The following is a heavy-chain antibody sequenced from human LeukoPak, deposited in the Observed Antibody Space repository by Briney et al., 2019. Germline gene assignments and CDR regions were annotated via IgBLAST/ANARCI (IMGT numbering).Heavy chain of an antibody. J-gene: IGHJ6*04. CDR3: AELGITMIGGV. CDR2: INPNGGST. V-gene: IGHV1-46*04. CDR1: GYSFTSQG. Sequence: ASVKVSCKASGYSFTSQGMNWVRQAPGQGLEWMGIINPNGGSTTYAQKLRGRVTMTRDMSTTTFYMELSSLRSEDTAVYYCAELGITMIGGVWGKGTTVTISS. D-gene: IGHD3-10*02.